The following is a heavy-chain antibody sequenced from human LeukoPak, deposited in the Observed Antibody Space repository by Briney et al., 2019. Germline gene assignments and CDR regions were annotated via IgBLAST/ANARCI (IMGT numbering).Heavy chain of an antibody. D-gene: IGHD1-26*01. V-gene: IGHV3-30*18. CDR2: KSYDRSNK. Sequence: PGGSLRLSCAASGFTFSSYGMHWVRQAPGKGQEWVAVKSYDRSNKYYADSVKGRFTISRDNSKNTLYLQMNSLRAEDTAVYYCAKVGAMWDNWFDPWGQGTLVTVSS. J-gene: IGHJ5*02. CDR1: GFTFSSYG. CDR3: AKVGAMWDNWFDP.